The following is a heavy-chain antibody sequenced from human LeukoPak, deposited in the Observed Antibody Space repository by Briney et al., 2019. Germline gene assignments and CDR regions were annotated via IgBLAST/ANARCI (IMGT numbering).Heavy chain of an antibody. CDR1: GFTFSSYG. Sequence: GGSLRLSCAASGFTFSSYGMHWVRQAPGKGLEWVAFIRYDGSNKYYADSVKGRFTISRDNSKNTPYLQMNSLRAEDTAVYYCARLNIVVVWTKHYNYFDYWGQGTLVTVSS. V-gene: IGHV3-30*02. CDR2: IRYDGSNK. D-gene: IGHD2-2*01. CDR3: ARLNIVVVWTKHYNYFDY. J-gene: IGHJ4*02.